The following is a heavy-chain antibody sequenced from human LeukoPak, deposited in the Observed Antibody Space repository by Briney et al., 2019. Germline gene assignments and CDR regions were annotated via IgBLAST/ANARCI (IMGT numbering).Heavy chain of an antibody. CDR3: ATYYYDSSGYYDFYY. V-gene: IGHV4-34*01. CDR1: GYX. CDR2: INHSGST. D-gene: IGHD3-22*01. Sequence: GYXXXWIRQPPGXXLEWXGEINHSGSTNYNPSLKSRVTISVDTSKNQFSLKLSSVTAADMAVYYCATYYYDSSGYYDFYYWGQGTLVTVSS. J-gene: IGHJ4*02.